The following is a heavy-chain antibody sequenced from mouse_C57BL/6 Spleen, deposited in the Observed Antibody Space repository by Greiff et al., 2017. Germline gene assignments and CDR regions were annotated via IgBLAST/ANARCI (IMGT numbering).Heavy chain of an antibody. CDR1: GYSITNGYY. D-gene: IGHD2-3*01. Sequence: EVHLVESGPGLVKPSPSLSLSCSVTGYSITNGYYWNWIRQFPGNKLEWMCYISYNGSNNYNPSLNNRTSITRDTSKNQFFLKLNSVTTEDTATYYCAREGVYDGYYGFAYWGQGTLVTVSA. V-gene: IGHV3-6*01. CDR2: ISYNGSN. CDR3: AREGVYDGYYGFAY. J-gene: IGHJ3*01.